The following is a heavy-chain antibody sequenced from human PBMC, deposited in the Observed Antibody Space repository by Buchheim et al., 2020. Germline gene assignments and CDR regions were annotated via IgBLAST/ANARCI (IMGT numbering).Heavy chain of an antibody. D-gene: IGHD3-10*01. Sequence: QVQLVESGGGVVQPGRSLRLSCAASGFTFSSYGMHWVRQAPGKGLEWVAVISYDGSNKYYADSVKGRFTISRDNYKNTLYLQMNSLRAEDTAVYYCAKGGLLWFGELSDNWGQGTL. V-gene: IGHV3-30*18. CDR1: GFTFSSYG. CDR2: ISYDGSNK. CDR3: AKGGLLWFGELSDN. J-gene: IGHJ4*02.